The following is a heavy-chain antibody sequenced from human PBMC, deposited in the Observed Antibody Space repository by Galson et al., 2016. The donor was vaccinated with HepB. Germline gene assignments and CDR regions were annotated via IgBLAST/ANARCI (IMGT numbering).Heavy chain of an antibody. V-gene: IGHV1-3*04. J-gene: IGHJ4*02. CDR2: INTGNANT. CDR1: GNTFTNYA. CDR3: ARGLVVSFDS. Sequence: SVKVSCKASGNTFTNYAMHWVRQAPGQRLEWMGWINTGNANTKYSQKFQGRVTITRDTSASTAYMELSNLRSEDTAVDYCARGLVVSFDSWGQGTLVAVSS. D-gene: IGHD2-15*01.